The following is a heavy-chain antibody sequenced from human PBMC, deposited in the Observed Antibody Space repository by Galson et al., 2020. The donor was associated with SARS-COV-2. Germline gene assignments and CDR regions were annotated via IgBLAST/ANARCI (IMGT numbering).Heavy chain of an antibody. D-gene: IGHD3-10*01. J-gene: IGHJ5*02. CDR1: GGSISSGGYS. CDR2: IYYSGST. V-gene: IGHV4-30-4*07. Sequence: SETLSLTCAVSGGSISSGGYSWSWIRQPPGKGLEWLGYIYYSGSTHYNPSLKSRVTIPVDTSKNQFSLKLSSVTAADTAVYYCARGVLLWFGELFLVHEFSYWFDPWGQGTLVTVSS. CDR3: ARGVLLWFGELFLVHEFSYWFDP.